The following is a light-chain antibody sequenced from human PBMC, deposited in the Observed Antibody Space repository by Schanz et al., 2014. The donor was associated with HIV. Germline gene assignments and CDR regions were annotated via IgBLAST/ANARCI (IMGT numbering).Light chain of an antibody. CDR1: QTVSSSS. CDR2: GAS. CDR3: QQYGSS. V-gene: IGKV3-20*01. Sequence: EIVLTQSPGTLSLSPRSRATLSCRASQTVSSSSLAWYQQKPGQSPRLLIYGASTRATGIPDRFSGSGSGTDFTLTISRLEPEDFAVYYCQQYGSSFGPGTKVEIK. J-gene: IGKJ3*01.